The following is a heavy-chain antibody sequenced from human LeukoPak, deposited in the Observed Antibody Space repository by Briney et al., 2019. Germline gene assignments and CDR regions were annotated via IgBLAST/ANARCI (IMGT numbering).Heavy chain of an antibody. CDR2: ISYDGSNK. J-gene: IGHJ3*02. CDR1: GFTFSSYA. V-gene: IGHV3-30-3*01. D-gene: IGHD2-15*01. Sequence: GRSLRLSCAASGFTFSSYAMHWVRQAPGKGLEWVAVISYDGSNKYYADSVKGRFSISRDNAKNSLYLQMNSLRAEDTAVYYCARACRSYWCGGFDIWGQGTMVTVSS. CDR3: ARACRSYWCGGFDI.